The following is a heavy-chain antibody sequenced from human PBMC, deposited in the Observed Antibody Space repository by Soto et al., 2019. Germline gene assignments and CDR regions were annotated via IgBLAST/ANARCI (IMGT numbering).Heavy chain of an antibody. V-gene: IGHV2-70*01. Sequence: ASGPTLVNPTQTLTLTCTFSGFSLSTSGMCVSWIRQPPGKALEWLALIDWDDDKYYSTSLKTRLTISKDTSKNQVVLTMTNMDPVDTATYYCARNRVPDPRHDFWSGYYFGWFDPWGQGTLVTVSS. CDR1: GFSLSTSGMC. CDR3: ARNRVPDPRHDFWSGYYFGWFDP. J-gene: IGHJ5*02. D-gene: IGHD3-3*01. CDR2: IDWDDDK.